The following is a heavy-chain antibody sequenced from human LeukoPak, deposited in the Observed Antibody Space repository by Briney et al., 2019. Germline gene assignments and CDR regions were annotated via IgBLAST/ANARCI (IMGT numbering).Heavy chain of an antibody. J-gene: IGHJ3*02. CDR3: AKALTSGWYLDAFNI. CDR2: IYYDGSNK. D-gene: IGHD6-19*01. Sequence: PGGSLRLSCAASGFTFSTYGMHWVRQAPGKGLEWVAVIYYDGSNKNYENSVKDRFTISRDNSKNTLYLQMNSLRAEDTAVYYCAKALTSGWYLDAFNIWGQGTMVTVSS. CDR1: GFTFSTYG. V-gene: IGHV3-30*18.